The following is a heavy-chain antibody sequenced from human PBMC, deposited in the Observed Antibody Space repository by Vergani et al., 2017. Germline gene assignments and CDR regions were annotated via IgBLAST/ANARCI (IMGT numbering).Heavy chain of an antibody. D-gene: IGHD3-9*01. CDR3: ARVMYRDEASTGYRLEGMDI. CDR1: GSSFNTYY. V-gene: IGHV4-59*13. Sequence: QVQLEESGPGLVKPSETLSLTCTVSGSSFNTYYWSWIRQSPGQGLEWIGYIYSTGSTNYNHSLNSRVTMSVDTSKNQFSLKLRSVTAADTAVYFCARVMYRDEASTGYRLEGMDIWGQGTTVTISS. J-gene: IGHJ6*02. CDR2: IYSTGST.